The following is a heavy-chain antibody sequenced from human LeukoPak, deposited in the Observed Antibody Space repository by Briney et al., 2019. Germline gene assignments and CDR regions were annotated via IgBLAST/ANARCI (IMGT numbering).Heavy chain of an antibody. CDR3: ASPYYDYVWGSYRLDY. CDR1: GGPISSSSYY. Sequence: SETLSLTCTVSGGPISSSSYYWGWIRQPPGKGLEWIGSIYYSGSTYYNPSLKSRVTISVDTSKNQFSLKLSSVTAADTAVYYCASPYYDYVWGSYRLDYWGQGTLVTVSS. D-gene: IGHD3-16*02. J-gene: IGHJ4*02. V-gene: IGHV4-39*01. CDR2: IYYSGST.